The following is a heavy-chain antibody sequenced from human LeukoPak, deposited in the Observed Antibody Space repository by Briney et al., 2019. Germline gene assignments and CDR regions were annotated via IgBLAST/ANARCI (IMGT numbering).Heavy chain of an antibody. CDR2: MFPSGGT. V-gene: IGHV4-61*02. J-gene: IGHJ2*01. D-gene: IGHD4/OR15-4a*01. Sequence: PSETLSLTCTVSGASISSGSYYWSWIRQPAGKGLEWIGRMFPSGGTKYNPSFRSRVAITVDTSRNLFSLTLASVTAADTATYYCAKAKVTTMVFDLWGRGTQVTVSS. CDR1: GASISSGSYY. CDR3: AKAKVTTMVFDL.